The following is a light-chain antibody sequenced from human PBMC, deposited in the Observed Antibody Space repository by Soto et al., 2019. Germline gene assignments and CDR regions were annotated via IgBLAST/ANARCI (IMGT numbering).Light chain of an antibody. J-gene: IGKJ5*01. CDR3: QQYYSDPIT. CDR2: WAS. Sequence: LMTESLDSLAVSLGERATINCKSSQSVLSTSNNKNYLAWFQHKPGQHPKLVIYWASVRASGDPDRFSGSGSGTDLTLTLSILQAEDVAVYYCQQYYSDPITFGQGTRLQI. CDR1: QSVLSTSNNKNY. V-gene: IGKV4-1*01.